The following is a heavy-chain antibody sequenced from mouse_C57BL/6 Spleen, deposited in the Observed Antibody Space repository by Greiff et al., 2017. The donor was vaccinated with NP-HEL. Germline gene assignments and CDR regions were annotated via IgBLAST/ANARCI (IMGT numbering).Heavy chain of an antibody. V-gene: IGHV1-66*01. D-gene: IGHD2-2*01. CDR1: GYSFTSYY. Sequence: VQLQESGPELVKPGASVKISCKASGYSFTSYYIHWVKQRPGQGLEWIGWIYPGSGNTKYNEKFKGKATLTADTSSSTAYMQLSSLTSEDSAVYYCARGGLPYFDYWGQGTTLTVSS. J-gene: IGHJ2*01. CDR3: ARGGLPYFDY. CDR2: IYPGSGNT.